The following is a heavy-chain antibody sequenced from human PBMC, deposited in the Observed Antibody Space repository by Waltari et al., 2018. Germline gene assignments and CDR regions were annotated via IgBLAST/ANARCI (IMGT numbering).Heavy chain of an antibody. CDR3: ARGIAAAGTGAYDY. D-gene: IGHD6-13*01. CDR1: GYTFTGYY. J-gene: IGHJ4*02. Sequence: QVQLVQSGAEVKKPGASVKVSCKASGYTFTGYYMHWVRQAPGQGLEWMGWINPNSGGTNYAQKVQGRVTMTRDTSISTAYMELSRLRSDDTAVYYCARGIAAAGTGAYDYWGQGTLVTVSS. CDR2: INPNSGGT. V-gene: IGHV1-2*02.